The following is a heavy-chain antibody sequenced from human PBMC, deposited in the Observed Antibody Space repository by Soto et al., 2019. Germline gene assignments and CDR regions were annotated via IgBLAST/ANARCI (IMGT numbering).Heavy chain of an antibody. CDR2: INSGGSLI. J-gene: IGHJ4*02. D-gene: IGHD3-10*01. V-gene: IGHV3-48*03. CDR1: GFRFNEYE. Sequence: EVQLVESGGGVVQPGGSRRLSCVGSGFRFNEYEINWVRQAPGKGLEWISYINSGGSLIYYAASVKGRFTISRDNYKDSVYLQTNSLRADHTALYYCARETSYGQSATTVGECWGQGTLVTVSS. CDR3: ARETSYGQSATTVGEC.